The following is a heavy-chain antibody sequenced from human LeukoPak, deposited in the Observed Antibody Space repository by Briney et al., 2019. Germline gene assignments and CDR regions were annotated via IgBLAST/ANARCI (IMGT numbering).Heavy chain of an antibody. D-gene: IGHD2-8*01. CDR2: IYTSGST. Sequence: SETLSLTCAVSGDSISNYYWSWIRQPPGKGLEWIGYIYTSGSTHYDPSLKGRVTISVDTSKNQFSLKLSSVTAADTAVYYCARGPKMGYMDVWGRGTTVTVSS. V-gene: IGHV4-4*09. J-gene: IGHJ6*03. CDR3: ARGPKMGYMDV. CDR1: GDSISNYY.